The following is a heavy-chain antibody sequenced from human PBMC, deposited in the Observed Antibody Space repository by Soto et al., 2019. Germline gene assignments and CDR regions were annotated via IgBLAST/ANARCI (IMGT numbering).Heavy chain of an antibody. CDR3: ARDSRGYYGLDV. CDR1: VFTFSDYS. CDR2: ITFSGTYI. V-gene: IGHV3-21*01. J-gene: IGHJ6*02. Sequence: DVQLVESGGGLVKPGGSLRLSCAAIVFTFSDYSEEWVRQAPGKGLEWVSSITFSGTYIYYADSVKGRFTISRDNAKNSLYLQMNSLRAVDTAVYYCARDSRGYYGLDVWGRGTTVAVSS.